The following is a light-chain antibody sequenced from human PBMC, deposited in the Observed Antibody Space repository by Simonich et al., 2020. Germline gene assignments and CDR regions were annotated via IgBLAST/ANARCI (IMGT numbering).Light chain of an antibody. CDR2: AAS. Sequence: IVLTHSPATLSLSPGKRATLTCRASQSVSSYLAWYQQKPGQAPRLLIYAASNRATGIPARFSGSGSGTDFTLTISSLEPEDFAVYYCQQRSNWPLTFGGGTKVEIK. CDR1: QSVSSY. CDR3: QQRSNWPLT. J-gene: IGKJ4*01. V-gene: IGKV3-11*01.